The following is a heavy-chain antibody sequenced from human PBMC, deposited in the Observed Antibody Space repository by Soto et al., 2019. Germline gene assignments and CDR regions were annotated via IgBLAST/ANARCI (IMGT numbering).Heavy chain of an antibody. D-gene: IGHD1-1*01. CDR3: ARGRLVDY. CDR2: TRNKANSYTT. CDR1: GFTFSDHY. V-gene: IGHV3-72*01. J-gene: IGHJ4*02. Sequence: GGSLRLSCAASGFTFSDHYMDWVRQAPGKGLEWVGRTRNKANSYTTEYAASVKGRFTISRDDSKNSLYLQMNSLKTEDTAVYYCARGRLVDYWGQGTLVTVSS.